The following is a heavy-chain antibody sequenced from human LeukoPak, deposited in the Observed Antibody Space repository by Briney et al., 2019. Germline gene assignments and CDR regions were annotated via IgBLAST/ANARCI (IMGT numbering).Heavy chain of an antibody. V-gene: IGHV5-51*03. CDR3: ARRSGYYDSSGYLFDD. Sequence: GESLKISCKGSGYGFTSYWIGWVRQMPGKGLEWMGIIYPGDSDIRYSPSFQGQVTISADKSISTAYLQWSSLKASDTAMYYSARRSGYYDSSGYLFDDWGQGTLVTVSS. CDR2: IYPGDSDI. D-gene: IGHD3-22*01. J-gene: IGHJ5*02. CDR1: GYGFTSYW.